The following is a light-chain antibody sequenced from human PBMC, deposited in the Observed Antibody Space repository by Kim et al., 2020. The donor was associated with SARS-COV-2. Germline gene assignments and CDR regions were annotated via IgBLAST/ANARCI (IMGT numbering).Light chain of an antibody. CDR3: SSYTSSNTLV. Sequence: GQSIPLPYTATHNDFGGYNYVSWYPQVPGKAAKLLIYDVSNRPSGVFHRFSGSKSGNTAFLTISGLQAEDEADYYCSSYTSSNTLVFGGGTQLTVL. CDR1: HNDFGGYNY. CDR2: DVS. J-gene: IGLJ3*02. V-gene: IGLV2-14*03.